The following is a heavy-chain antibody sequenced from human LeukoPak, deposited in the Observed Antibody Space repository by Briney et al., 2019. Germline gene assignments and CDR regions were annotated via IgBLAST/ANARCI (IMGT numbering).Heavy chain of an antibody. V-gene: IGHV1-8*01. CDR3: ATRPARGIVSPNYFDY. CDR2: IKPISGHT. J-gene: IGHJ4*02. D-gene: IGHD2-15*01. Sequence: GASVKVSCKASGYTFSDYEIHWVRQATGQGLERMGWIKPISGHTVYIQNFQGRVTMTRDTSIGTAYMELSSLRSEDTAVYYCATRPARGIVSPNYFDYWGQGTLVTVSS. CDR1: GYTFSDYE.